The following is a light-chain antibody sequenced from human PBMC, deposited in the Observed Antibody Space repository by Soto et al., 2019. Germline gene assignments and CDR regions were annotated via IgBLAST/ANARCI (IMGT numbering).Light chain of an antibody. J-gene: IGKJ1*01. CDR2: GAS. V-gene: IGKV3-20*01. CDR1: RSVSSD. CDR3: QQYGSSGT. Sequence: EIVMTLSSPTLSVSPGDRATLSCRASRSVSSDLAWYQQKPGQAPRLLFDGASSRASVIPDRFGGGWCGTDFTLTISRLEAEDFAVYYCQQYGSSGTFGQGTKVDIK.